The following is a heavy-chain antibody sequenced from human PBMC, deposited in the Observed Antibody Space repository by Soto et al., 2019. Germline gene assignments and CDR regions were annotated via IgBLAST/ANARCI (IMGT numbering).Heavy chain of an antibody. CDR3: ARVSPEMATDYYYYGMDV. CDR1: GGTFSSYA. V-gene: IGHV1-69*13. CDR2: IIPIFGTA. D-gene: IGHD5-12*01. J-gene: IGHJ6*02. Sequence: ASVKVSCKASGGTFSSYAISWVRQAPGQGLEWMGGIIPIFGTANYAQKFQGRVTITADESTSTAYMELSSLRSEDTAVYYCARVSPEMATDYYYYGMDVWGQGTTVTVSS.